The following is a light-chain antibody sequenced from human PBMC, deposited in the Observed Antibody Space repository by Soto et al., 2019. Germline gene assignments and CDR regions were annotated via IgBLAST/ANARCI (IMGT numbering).Light chain of an antibody. CDR3: AAWDDSLNSHV. V-gene: IGLV1-44*01. J-gene: IGLJ1*01. Sequence: QSALTQPTSASGTPGQRVTISCSGSSFNIGTYNVNWYQQLPGTAPKLLVYSNDQRPSGVPDRFSGSKSGTSASLAISGLQSEDYSDYYCAAWDDSLNSHVFGIGTIVTVL. CDR1: SFNIGTYN. CDR2: SND.